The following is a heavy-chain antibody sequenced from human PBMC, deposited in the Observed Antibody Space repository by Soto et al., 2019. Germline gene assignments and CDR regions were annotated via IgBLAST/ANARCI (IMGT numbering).Heavy chain of an antibody. CDR1: GYTFTGHY. Sequence: SVKVSCKASGYTFTGHYIHWVRQAPEQGPEWMGEIGPESGATRYAQRFQGRVTMTRDMSSTTVYMELNNLSPGDTAVYYCGRGRSGQIVVFYWGQGTPVTVSS. J-gene: IGHJ4*02. D-gene: IGHD1-26*01. CDR2: IGPESGAT. V-gene: IGHV1-2*02. CDR3: GRGRSGQIVVFY.